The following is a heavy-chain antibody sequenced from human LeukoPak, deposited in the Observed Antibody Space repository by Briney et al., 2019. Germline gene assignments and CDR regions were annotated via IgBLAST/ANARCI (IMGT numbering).Heavy chain of an antibody. J-gene: IGHJ4*02. D-gene: IGHD2-2*01. CDR1: GYTFTSYG. CDR2: ISAYNGNT. V-gene: IGHV1-18*04. CDR3: ARQRGTIVVVPAAPQPPLDY. Sequence: ASVKVSCKASGYTFTSYGISWVRQAPGQGLEWMGWISAYNGNTNYAQKLQGRVTMTTDTSTSTAYMELRSLRSDDTAVYYCARQRGTIVVVPAAPQPPLDYWGQGTLVTASS.